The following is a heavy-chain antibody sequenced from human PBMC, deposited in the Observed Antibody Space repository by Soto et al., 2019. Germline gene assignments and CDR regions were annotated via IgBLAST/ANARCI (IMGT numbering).Heavy chain of an antibody. Sequence: QVQLQESGPGLVKPSDTLSLTCAVSGYSISSSNWWGWIRQPPGKGLEWIGYIYYSGTTYYKPPLKRRVTMSVDTSKNQFSLKLTSVTAVDTAVYYCARREIQGPIDYWCQGTLVTVSS. D-gene: IGHD1-26*01. CDR3: ARREIQGPIDY. V-gene: IGHV4-28*01. CDR2: IYYSGTT. CDR1: GYSISSSNW. J-gene: IGHJ4*02.